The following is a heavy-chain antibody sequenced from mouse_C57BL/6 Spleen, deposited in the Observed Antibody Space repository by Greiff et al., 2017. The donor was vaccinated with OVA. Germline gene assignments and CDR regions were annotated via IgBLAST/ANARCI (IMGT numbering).Heavy chain of an antibody. V-gene: IGHV1-69*01. CDR1: GYTFTSYW. D-gene: IGHD1-1*01. CDR2: IDPSDSYT. CDR3: ARWDTTVGATRYFDV. J-gene: IGHJ1*03. Sequence: QVQLQQSGAELVMPGASVKLSCKASGYTFTSYWMHWVKQRPGQGLEWIGEIDPSDSYTNYNQKFKGKATLTVDKSSSTAYMQLSSLTSEDSAVFYCARWDTTVGATRYFDVWGTGTTVTVSS.